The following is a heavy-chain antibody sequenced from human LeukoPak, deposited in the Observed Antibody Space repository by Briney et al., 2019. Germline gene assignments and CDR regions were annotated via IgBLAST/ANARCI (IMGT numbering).Heavy chain of an antibody. J-gene: IGHJ6*03. Sequence: GGSLRLSCAASGFTFSDYYMSWIRQAPGKGLEWVSYISSSGSTIYYADSVKGRFTISRDNAKNSLYLQMNSLRAEDTAVYYCARDRASSGFDYYYYYMDVWGKGTTVTVSS. V-gene: IGHV3-11*01. CDR1: GFTFSDYY. CDR3: ARDRASSGFDYYYYYMDV. CDR2: ISSSGSTI. D-gene: IGHD6-19*01.